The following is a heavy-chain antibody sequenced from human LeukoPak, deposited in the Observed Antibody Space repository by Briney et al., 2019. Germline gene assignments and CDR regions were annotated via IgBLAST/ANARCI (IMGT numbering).Heavy chain of an antibody. CDR1: GFTFSSYT. V-gene: IGHV3-23*01. CDR3: ARSGSGSYFLDY. Sequence: GGSLRLSCAASGFTFSSYTMSWVRQAPGRGLEWVSAISGSGGSTYYADSVKGRFTISRDNFKHTLYLQMNSLRAEDTAAYYCARSGSGSYFLDYWGQGTLVTVSS. J-gene: IGHJ4*02. D-gene: IGHD3-10*01. CDR2: ISGSGGST.